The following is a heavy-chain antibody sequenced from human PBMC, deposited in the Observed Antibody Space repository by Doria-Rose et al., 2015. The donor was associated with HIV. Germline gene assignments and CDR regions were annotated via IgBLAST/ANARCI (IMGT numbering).Heavy chain of an antibody. CDR1: GVSLSSPGMG. V-gene: IGHV2-26*01. D-gene: IGHD6-13*01. CDR3: ARIKSSRWYHKYYFDF. Sequence: SGPVLVKPTETVTLTCTVSGVSLSSPGMGVSWIRQPPGKALEWPANIFSDDERSYKTSLKSRLTISRGTSKSQVVLTMTDMDPVDTATYYCARIKSSRWYHKYYFDFWGQGTLVIVSA. J-gene: IGHJ4*02. CDR2: IFSDDER.